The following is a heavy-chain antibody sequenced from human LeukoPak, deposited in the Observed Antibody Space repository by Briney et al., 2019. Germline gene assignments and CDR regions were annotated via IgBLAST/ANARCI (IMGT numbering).Heavy chain of an antibody. D-gene: IGHD2-8*01. J-gene: IGHJ4*02. CDR3: VRGRNGFDY. CDR1: GFTFSDYY. Sequence: GGSLRLSCAASGFTFSDYYMDWVRQGPGKGLEWVARTRNKVRSYTTEYGASVRGRFTISRDESKNSLYLQTNSLRSEDTAVYYCVRGRNGFDYWGRGTLVTVSS. CDR2: TRNKVRSYTT. V-gene: IGHV3-72*01.